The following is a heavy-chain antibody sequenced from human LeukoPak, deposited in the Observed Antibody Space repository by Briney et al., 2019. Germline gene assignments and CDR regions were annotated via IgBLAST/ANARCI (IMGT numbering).Heavy chain of an antibody. J-gene: IGHJ4*02. D-gene: IGHD4-11*01. V-gene: IGHV1-2*02. CDR1: GYTFTGYY. CDR3: ARDLKNDRAVNHY. CDR2: INPNSGGT. Sequence: ASVKVSCKASGYTFTGYYMHWVRQAPGQGLEWMGWINPNSGGTNYAQKFQGRVTMTRDTSISTAYVELSRLRSDDTAVYYCARDLKNDRAVNHYWGQGTLVTVSS.